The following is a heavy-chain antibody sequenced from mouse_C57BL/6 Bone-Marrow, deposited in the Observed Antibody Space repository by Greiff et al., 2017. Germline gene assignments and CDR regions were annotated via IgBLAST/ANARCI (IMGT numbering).Heavy chain of an antibody. CDR1: GYTFTDHY. CDR2: IYPGSGDT. V-gene: IGHV1-76*01. Sequence: VKLMESGAAVVRPGASVKLSCKASGYTFTDHYINWVKQRPGQGLAWIARIYPGSGDTYYNEKFTGKATLTAEKSSNTAYMQLSSLTSEDSAVYFCARDDGYFFEYWGQGTTLTVAS. CDR3: ARDDGYFFEY. D-gene: IGHD2-3*01. J-gene: IGHJ2*01.